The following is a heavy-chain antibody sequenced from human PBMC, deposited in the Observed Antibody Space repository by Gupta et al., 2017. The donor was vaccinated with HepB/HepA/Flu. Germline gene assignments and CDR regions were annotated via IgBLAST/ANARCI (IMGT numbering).Heavy chain of an antibody. CDR3: ARDLTGGSSLSN. Sequence: QVQLVQSGAEVEKPGASVKVSCKASGYTFPGYYMHWVRQAPGQGLEWMGWINPNSGGTNYAQKFQGRVTMTRDTSISTAYMELSSLRSDDTAVYYCARDLTGGSSLSNWGQGTLVTVSS. CDR2: INPNSGGT. D-gene: IGHD3-9*01. V-gene: IGHV1-2*02. CDR1: GYTFPGYY. J-gene: IGHJ4*02.